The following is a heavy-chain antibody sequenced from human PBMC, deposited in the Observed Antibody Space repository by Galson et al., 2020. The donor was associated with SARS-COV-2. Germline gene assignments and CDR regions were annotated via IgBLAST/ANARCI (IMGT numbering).Heavy chain of an antibody. CDR3: AKRAVAGTGRAFDI. D-gene: IGHD6-19*01. V-gene: IGHV3-23*01. J-gene: IGHJ3*02. CDR2: ISGSGEST. CDR1: GFTFTSYA. Sequence: GGSLRLSCAASGFTFTSYAMSWVRQPPGKGLEWVSGISGSGESTDYADSVKGRFTISSDNTKHTVSLQMTSLRAEDTAVYYCAKRAVAGTGRAFDIWGQGTMVTVSS.